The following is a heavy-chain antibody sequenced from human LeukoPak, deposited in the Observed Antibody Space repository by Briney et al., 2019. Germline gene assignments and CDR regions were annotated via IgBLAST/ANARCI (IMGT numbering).Heavy chain of an antibody. D-gene: IGHD5-18*01. Sequence: SVKVSCKASGGTFSSYAISWVRHAPGRGLEWMGGIIPIFGTANYAQKFKGRVTITADESTSTAYMELSSLRSEDTAVYYCARVPRARAGYPYYFDYWGQGTLVTVSS. J-gene: IGHJ4*02. V-gene: IGHV1-69*13. CDR2: IIPIFGTA. CDR1: GGTFSSYA. CDR3: ARVPRARAGYPYYFDY.